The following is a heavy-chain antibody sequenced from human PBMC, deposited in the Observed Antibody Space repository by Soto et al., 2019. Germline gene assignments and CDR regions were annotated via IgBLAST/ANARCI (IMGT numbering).Heavy chain of an antibody. CDR1: AFTFSSYA. J-gene: IGHJ4*02. Sequence: EVQLLESGGGLVQPGGSLRLSCAASAFTFSSYAMNWVRQAPGKGLEWVSVISGSGGSTYYADSVKGRFTISRDNSKNTLYLQMNSLRAEDTAVYYCARRGRGIYYDYWGQGTLVTVSS. D-gene: IGHD3-10*01. V-gene: IGHV3-23*01. CDR2: ISGSGGST. CDR3: ARRGRGIYYDY.